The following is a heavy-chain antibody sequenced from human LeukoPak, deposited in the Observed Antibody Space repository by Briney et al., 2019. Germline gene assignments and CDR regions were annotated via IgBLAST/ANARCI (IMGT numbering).Heavy chain of an antibody. CDR2: ITTTGNT. CDR3: ASRRYCTSTTCPYYFDY. Sequence: PGGSLRLSCAASGFTFSSYAMSWVRQAPGRGLEWVSGITTTGNTYYADSLKGRFPISRDNSKNTLYLQMNSLRAEDTAVYYCASRRYCTSTTCPYYFDYWGQGTLVTVSS. D-gene: IGHD2-2*01. J-gene: IGHJ4*02. CDR1: GFTFSSYA. V-gene: IGHV3-23*01.